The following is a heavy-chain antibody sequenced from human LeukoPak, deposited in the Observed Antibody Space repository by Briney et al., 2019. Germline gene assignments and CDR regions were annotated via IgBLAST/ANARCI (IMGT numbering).Heavy chain of an antibody. D-gene: IGHD1-1*01. CDR3: ARVDSWIDDAFDI. Sequence: PSETLSLTCAVSGDSISSGGYSWSWIRQPPGKGLEWIGYIYYTGSTYYNPSLKSRVTISVDTSKNQFSLKLSSVTAADTAVYYCARVDSWIDDAFDIWGQGTMVTVSS. V-gene: IGHV4-61*08. J-gene: IGHJ3*02. CDR2: IYYTGST. CDR1: GDSISSGGYS.